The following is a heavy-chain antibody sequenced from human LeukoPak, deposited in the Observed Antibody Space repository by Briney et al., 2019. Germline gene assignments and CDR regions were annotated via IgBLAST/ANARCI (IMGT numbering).Heavy chain of an antibody. V-gene: IGHV3-23*01. CDR3: GRDPNGDYVGAFDFQR. D-gene: IGHD4-17*01. CDR2: IKASGDGT. CDR1: GFTFTNYA. J-gene: IGHJ1*01. Sequence: GGSLRLSCAASGFTFTNYAMTWVRQAPGKGLEWVSSIKASGDGTYYADSVKGRFTISRDNYRNSLYLQMNSLRPEDTAVYYCGRDPNGDYVGAFDFQRWGQGTLVTVSS.